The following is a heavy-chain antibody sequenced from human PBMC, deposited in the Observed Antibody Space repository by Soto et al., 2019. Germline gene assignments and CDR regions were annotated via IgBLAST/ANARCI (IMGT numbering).Heavy chain of an antibody. Sequence: QVQLVQSGAEVKKPGSSVRVSCKASGGTLRNYGISWVRQAPGQGLEWMGGIIPVFGTANYAQKFQGRVTXXAXXSASTVYMDVTSLRSEDTAVYYCSRGDATRIVVTTYYGVDVWGQGTTVSVSS. V-gene: IGHV1-69*12. CDR1: GGTLRNYG. CDR3: SRGDATRIVVTTYYGVDV. D-gene: IGHD4-17*01. J-gene: IGHJ6*02. CDR2: IIPVFGTA.